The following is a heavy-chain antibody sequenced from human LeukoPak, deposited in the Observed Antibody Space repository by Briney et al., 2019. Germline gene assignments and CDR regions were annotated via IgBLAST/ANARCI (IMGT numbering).Heavy chain of an antibody. V-gene: IGHV1-46*01. CDR1: GYTFSSYY. Sequence: ASVKVSFKASGYTFSSYYMRWVRQAPGQGLEWMGIINPSGGSTSYAQKFQGRVTMTRDTSTSTVYMELSSLRSEDTAVYYCARDGPRIAALGEDFDYWGQGTLVTVSS. J-gene: IGHJ4*02. CDR3: ARDGPRIAALGEDFDY. CDR2: INPSGGST. D-gene: IGHD6-6*01.